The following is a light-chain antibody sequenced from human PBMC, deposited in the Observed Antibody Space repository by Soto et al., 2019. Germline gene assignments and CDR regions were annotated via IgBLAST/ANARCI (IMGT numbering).Light chain of an antibody. V-gene: IGLV4-69*01. J-gene: IGLJ1*01. CDR1: SGHSSYA. Sequence: QSVLTQSPSASASLGASVKLTCTRSSGHSSYAIAWHQQQPEKGPRYLMKLNSDGSHSKGDGIPDRFSGSSSGAERYLTISSLQSEDEADYYCQTWGTGIPYVFGTGTKLTVL. CDR3: QTWGTGIPYV. CDR2: LNSDGSH.